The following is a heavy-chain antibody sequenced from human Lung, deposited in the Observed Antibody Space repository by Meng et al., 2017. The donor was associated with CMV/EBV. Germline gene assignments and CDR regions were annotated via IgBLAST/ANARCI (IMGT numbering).Heavy chain of an antibody. Sequence: HVQLVQSGAEVKKPGASVKVSCKASGYTFTNYYMHWVRQAPGQGLEWMGIINTSVGYTSHAQKFQGRVTMTRDTSTSTVHMEVSSLRSADTVVYYCARASRVLGGFDYWGQGTLVTVSS. J-gene: IGHJ4*02. CDR3: ARASRVLGGFDY. D-gene: IGHD3-16*01. CDR1: GYTFTNYY. V-gene: IGHV1-46*01. CDR2: INTSVGYT.